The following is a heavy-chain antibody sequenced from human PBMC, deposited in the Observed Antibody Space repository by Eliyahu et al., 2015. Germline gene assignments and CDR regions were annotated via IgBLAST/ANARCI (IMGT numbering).Heavy chain of an antibody. V-gene: IGHV3-74*01. J-gene: IGHJ4*02. CDR3: AKDLTWNQVDY. Sequence: VKGRFTISRDNAKNTLYLQMNSLRVEDTAVYYCAKDLTWNQVDYWGQGILVTVSS. D-gene: IGHD1-1*01.